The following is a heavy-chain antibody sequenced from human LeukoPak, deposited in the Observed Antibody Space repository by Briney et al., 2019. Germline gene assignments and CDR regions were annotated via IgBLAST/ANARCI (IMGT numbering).Heavy chain of an antibody. CDR3: ASDYGDYFYYYYMDV. Sequence: SETLSLTCAVYGGSFSGYYWSWIRQPPGKGLEWIGEINHSGSTNYNPSLKSRVTISVDTSKNQFSLKLSSVTAADTAVYYCASDYGDYFYYYYMDVWGKGTTVTVSS. CDR1: GGSFSGYY. CDR2: INHSGST. D-gene: IGHD4-17*01. V-gene: IGHV4-34*01. J-gene: IGHJ6*03.